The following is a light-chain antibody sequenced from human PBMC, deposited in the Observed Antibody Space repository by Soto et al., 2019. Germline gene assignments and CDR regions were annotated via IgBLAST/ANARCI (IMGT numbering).Light chain of an antibody. CDR2: GAS. J-gene: IGKJ1*01. V-gene: IGKV3-20*01. CDR1: QSVRSSF. Sequence: EIVMTQSPATLSVSPGERATLSCRARQSVRSSFLAWYQLKPGHAPSLLIYGASTRATGIPARFSGSGSGTEFTLTISRLEPEDFAVYYCQQYGSSGTFGQGTKVDI. CDR3: QQYGSSGT.